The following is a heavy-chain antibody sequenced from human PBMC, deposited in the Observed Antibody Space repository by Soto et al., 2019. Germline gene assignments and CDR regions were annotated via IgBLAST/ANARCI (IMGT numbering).Heavy chain of an antibody. CDR2: ISWDGGST. CDR1: GFTFDDYA. D-gene: IGHD6-13*01. Sequence: GGSLRLSCAASGFTFDDYAMHWVRQAPGKGLEWVSLISWDGGSTYYADSVKGRFTISRDNSKNSLYLQMNSLRAEDTALYYCATNFIAEAGDAFDIWGQGTMVTVSS. CDR3: ATNFIAEAGDAFDI. V-gene: IGHV3-43D*03. J-gene: IGHJ3*02.